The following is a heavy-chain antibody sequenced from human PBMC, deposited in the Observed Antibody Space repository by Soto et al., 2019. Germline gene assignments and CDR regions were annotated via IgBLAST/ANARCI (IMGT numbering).Heavy chain of an antibody. CDR3: ARDEWQWLVLYAFDI. Sequence: QVQLVESGGGVVQPGRSLRLSCAASGFTFSSYGMHWVRQAPGKGLEWVAVIWYDGSNKYYADSVKGRFTISRDNSKNTLYLQMNNLRAEDTALHYCARDEWQWLVLYAFDIWGQGTMVTVSS. CDR2: IWYDGSNK. V-gene: IGHV3-33*01. D-gene: IGHD6-19*01. J-gene: IGHJ3*02. CDR1: GFTFSSYG.